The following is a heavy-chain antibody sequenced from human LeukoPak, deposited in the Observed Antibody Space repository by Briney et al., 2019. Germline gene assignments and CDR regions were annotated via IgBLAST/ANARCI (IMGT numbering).Heavy chain of an antibody. J-gene: IGHJ5*02. Sequence: ASVKVSCKASGYTFTSYGISWVRQAPGQGLEWTGWISAYNGNTNYAQKLQGRVTMTTDTSTSTAYMELRSLRSDDTAVYYCARDKEKGAVAGDITNWFDPWGQGTLVTVSS. V-gene: IGHV1-18*04. D-gene: IGHD6-19*01. CDR2: ISAYNGNT. CDR3: ARDKEKGAVAGDITNWFDP. CDR1: GYTFTSYG.